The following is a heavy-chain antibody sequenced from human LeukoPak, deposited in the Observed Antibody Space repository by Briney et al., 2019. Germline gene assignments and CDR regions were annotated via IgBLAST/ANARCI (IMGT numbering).Heavy chain of an antibody. D-gene: IGHD3-10*01. J-gene: IGHJ4*02. Sequence: PSETLSLTCTVSGGSISSSSYYWSWIRQPPGKGLEWIGEINHSGSTNYNPSLKSRVTISVDTSKNQFSLKLSSVTAADTAVYYCARRPPMVRGLDYWGQGTLVTVSS. CDR1: GGSISSSSYY. V-gene: IGHV4-39*07. CDR2: INHSGST. CDR3: ARRPPMVRGLDY.